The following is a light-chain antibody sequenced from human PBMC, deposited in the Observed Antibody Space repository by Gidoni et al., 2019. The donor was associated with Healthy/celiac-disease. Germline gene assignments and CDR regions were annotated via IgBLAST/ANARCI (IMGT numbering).Light chain of an antibody. CDR1: QSVSISY. CDR3: QQYGSSPFT. J-gene: IGKJ3*01. V-gene: IGKV3-20*01. CDR2: GAS. Sequence: EIVLTQSPGTLSLSPGERATLSCMASQSVSISYLAWYQQKPGQAPRLLSYGASSRATGITDRFSGSGSGTDFTLTISRLEPEDFAVYYCQQYGSSPFTFGPXTKVDIK.